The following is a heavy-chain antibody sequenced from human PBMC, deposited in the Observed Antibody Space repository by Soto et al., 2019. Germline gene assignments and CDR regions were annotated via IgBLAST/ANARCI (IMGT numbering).Heavy chain of an antibody. CDR2: IIPIFGTA. D-gene: IGHD3-22*01. V-gene: IGHV1-69*01. CDR3: AREPYYYDSSGYYYVH. CDR1: GGTFSSYA. J-gene: IGHJ4*02. Sequence: QVQLVQSGAEVKKPGSSVKVSCKASGGTFSSYAISWVRQAPGQGLERMGGIIPIFGTANYAQKFQGRVTITADESTSTAYMELSSLRSEDTAVYYCAREPYYYDSSGYYYVHWGQGTLVTVSS.